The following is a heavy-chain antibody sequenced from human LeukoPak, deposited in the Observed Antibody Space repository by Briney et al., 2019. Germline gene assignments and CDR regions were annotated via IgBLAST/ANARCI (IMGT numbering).Heavy chain of an antibody. CDR2: INSDGSST. CDR1: GFTFSSYW. CDR3: AREPYYDFWSGFINYYYGMDV. J-gene: IGHJ6*02. Sequence: GGSLRLSCAASGFTFSSYWMHWVRQAPGKGLVWVSRINSDGSSTSYADSVKGRFTISRDNAKNTLYQQMNSLRAEDTAVYYCAREPYYDFWSGFINYYYGMDVWGQGTTVTVSS. V-gene: IGHV3-74*01. D-gene: IGHD3-3*01.